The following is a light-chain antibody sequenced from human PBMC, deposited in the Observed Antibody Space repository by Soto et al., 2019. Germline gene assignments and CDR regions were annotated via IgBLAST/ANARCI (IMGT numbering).Light chain of an antibody. V-gene: IGKV3-15*01. CDR2: GAS. CDR1: QSVGSK. J-gene: IGKJ3*01. Sequence: EIVMTQSPATLSVSPGERPTLSCSASQSVGSKLAGYQQKPGQAPRLLIYGASTRATGILARLSDSGPGTDFTLTIISLRCEDCAGYCCQQYNDWPRFGRGTKVDMK. CDR3: QQYNDWPR.